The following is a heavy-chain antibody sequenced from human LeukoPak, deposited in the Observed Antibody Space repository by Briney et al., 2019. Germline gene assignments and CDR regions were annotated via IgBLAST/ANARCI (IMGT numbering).Heavy chain of an antibody. CDR2: INPNSGGT. V-gene: IGHV1-2*02. CDR1: GGTFSSYA. J-gene: IGHJ4*02. D-gene: IGHD6-6*01. CDR3: ARPNSIAARVAEGGADFDY. Sequence: ASVKVSCKASGGTFSSYAISWVRQAPGQGLEWMGWINPNSGGTNYAQKFQGRVTMTRDTSISTAYMELSRLRSDDTAVFCCARPNSIAARVAEGGADFDYWGQGTLVTVSS.